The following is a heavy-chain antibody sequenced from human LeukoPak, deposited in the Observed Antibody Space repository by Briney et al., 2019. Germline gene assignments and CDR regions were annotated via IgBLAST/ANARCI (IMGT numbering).Heavy chain of an antibody. CDR1: GFTFSSYA. J-gene: IGHJ4*02. CDR2: ISGSGGST. CDR3: AKDGGGWPTAHDDY. D-gene: IGHD6-19*01. V-gene: IGHV3-23*01. Sequence: HAGGSLRLSCAASGFTFSSYAMSWVRQAPGKGLEWVSAISGSGGSTYYADSMKGRFTISRDNSKNTLYLQMNSLRAEDTAVYYCAKDGGGWPTAHDDYWGQGTLVTVPS.